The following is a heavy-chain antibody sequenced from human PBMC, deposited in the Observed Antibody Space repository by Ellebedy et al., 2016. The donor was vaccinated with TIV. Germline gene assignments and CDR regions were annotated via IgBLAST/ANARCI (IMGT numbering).Heavy chain of an antibody. CDR3: ARPYCSGGSCYRDALDI. Sequence: GESLKISCKGSGYSFTSYWIGWVRQMPGKGLEWMGIIYPGDSDTRYSPSFQGQVTISADKSISTAYLQWSSLKASDTAMYYCARPYCSGGSCYRDALDIWGQGTVVTVSS. V-gene: IGHV5-51*01. J-gene: IGHJ3*02. D-gene: IGHD2-15*01. CDR2: IYPGDSDT. CDR1: GYSFTSYW.